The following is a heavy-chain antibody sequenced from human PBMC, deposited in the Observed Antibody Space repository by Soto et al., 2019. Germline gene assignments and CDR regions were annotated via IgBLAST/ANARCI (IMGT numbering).Heavy chain of an antibody. CDR3: ARVIDYGDSFNWFDP. CDR1: GGSISSYY. CDR2: IYTSGRT. V-gene: IGHV4-4*07. D-gene: IGHD4-17*01. J-gene: IGHJ5*02. Sequence: PSETLSLTCTVYGGSISSYYWSWIRQPAGKGLDWIGRIYTSGRTNYNPSLKSRVTMSVDTSKKQISLKLSSVTAADTAVYYCARVIDYGDSFNWFDPWGQGTLVTV.